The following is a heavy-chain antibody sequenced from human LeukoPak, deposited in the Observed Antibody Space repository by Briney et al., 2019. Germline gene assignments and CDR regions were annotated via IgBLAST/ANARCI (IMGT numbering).Heavy chain of an antibody. J-gene: IGHJ4*02. CDR3: ARAHGLIVVIIGVDYFDY. V-gene: IGHV3-48*01. D-gene: IGHD3-22*01. Sequence: GGSLRLSCAASGFTFSSHSMNWVRQAPGRGLEWVSYISGSSTTIYYADSVKGRFTISRDNSKNTLYLQMNSLRAEDTAVYSCARAHGLIVVIIGVDYFDYWGQGTLVTVSS. CDR2: ISGSSTTI. CDR1: GFTFSSHS.